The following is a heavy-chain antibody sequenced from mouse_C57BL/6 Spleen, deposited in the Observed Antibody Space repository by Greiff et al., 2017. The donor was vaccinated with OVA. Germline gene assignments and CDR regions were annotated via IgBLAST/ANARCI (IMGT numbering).Heavy chain of an antibody. CDR1: GFSLTSYG. CDR3: AKNWDTTVVASYYYAMDY. Sequence: QVQLQQSGPGLVQPSQSLSITCTVSGFSLTSYGVHWVRQSPGKGLEWLGVIWRGGSTDYNAAFMSRLSITKDNSKSQVFFKMNSLQADDTAIYYCAKNWDTTVVASYYYAMDYWGQGTSVTVSS. CDR2: IWRGGST. V-gene: IGHV2-5*01. D-gene: IGHD1-1*01. J-gene: IGHJ4*01.